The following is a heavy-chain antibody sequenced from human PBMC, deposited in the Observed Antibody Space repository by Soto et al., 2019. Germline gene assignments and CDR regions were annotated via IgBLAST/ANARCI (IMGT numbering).Heavy chain of an antibody. V-gene: IGHV1-2*04. Sequence: ASVKVSCKASGYTFTGYYMHWVRQAPGQGLEWIGWINPNSGGTNYAQKFQGWVTMTRDTSVSTAYMELSRLRSDDTAVYYCARDGGQQLVTRGGYYYYGMDVWGQGTTVTVSS. CDR2: INPNSGGT. CDR3: ARDGGQQLVTRGGYYYYGMDV. J-gene: IGHJ6*02. D-gene: IGHD6-13*01. CDR1: GYTFTGYY.